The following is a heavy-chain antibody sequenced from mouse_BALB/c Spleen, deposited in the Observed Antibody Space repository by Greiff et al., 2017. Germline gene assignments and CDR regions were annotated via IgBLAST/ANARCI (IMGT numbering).Heavy chain of an antibody. V-gene: IGHV1-12*01. Sequence: VQLQQPGAELVKPGASVKMSCKASGYTFTSYNMHWVKQTPGQGLEWIGAIYPGNGDTSYNQKFKGKATLTADKSSSTAYMQLSSLTSEDSAVYYCALYGGFAYWGQGTLVTVSA. J-gene: IGHJ3*01. D-gene: IGHD1-1*01. CDR2: IYPGNGDT. CDR1: GYTFTSYN. CDR3: ALYGGFAY.